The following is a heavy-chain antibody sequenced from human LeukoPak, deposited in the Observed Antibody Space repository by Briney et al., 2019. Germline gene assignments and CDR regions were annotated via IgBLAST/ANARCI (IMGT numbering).Heavy chain of an antibody. CDR1: GYTFTDYY. J-gene: IGHJ3*02. Sequence: GASVKLSFKVSGYTFTDYYMHWVQQAPGKGLEWMGLVDPEDGETIYAEKFQGRVTITADTSTDTAYMELSSLRSEDTAVYYCATGPLAGAFDIWGQGTMVTVSS. CDR2: VDPEDGET. CDR3: ATGPLAGAFDI. V-gene: IGHV1-69-2*01.